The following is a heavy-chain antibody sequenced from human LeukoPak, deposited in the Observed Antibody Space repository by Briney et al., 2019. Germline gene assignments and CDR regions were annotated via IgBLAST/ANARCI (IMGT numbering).Heavy chain of an antibody. Sequence: GGSLRLSCTASGFTFGDYAMSWFRQAPGKGLEWVGFIRSKAYGGTTEYAASVKGRFTISRDDSKSIAYLQMNSLKTEDTAVYYCAREKIDSSPRHNWFDPWGQGTLVTVSS. V-gene: IGHV3-49*03. J-gene: IGHJ5*02. D-gene: IGHD6-13*01. CDR2: IRSKAYGGTT. CDR3: AREKIDSSPRHNWFDP. CDR1: GFTFGDYA.